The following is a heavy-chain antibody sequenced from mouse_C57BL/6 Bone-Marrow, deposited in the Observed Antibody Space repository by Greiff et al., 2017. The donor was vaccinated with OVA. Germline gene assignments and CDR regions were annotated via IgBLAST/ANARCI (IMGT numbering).Heavy chain of an antibody. J-gene: IGHJ1*03. CDR2: IHPNSGST. CDR3: ASPRYYYGSRCYFDV. Sequence: QVQLQQPGAELVKPGASVKLSCKASGYTFTSYWMHWVKQRPGQGLEWIGMIHPNSGSTNYNEKFKSKATLTVDKSSSTAYMQLSSLTSEDSAVYYCASPRYYYGSRCYFDVWGTGTTVTVSS. CDR1: GYTFTSYW. D-gene: IGHD1-1*01. V-gene: IGHV1-64*01.